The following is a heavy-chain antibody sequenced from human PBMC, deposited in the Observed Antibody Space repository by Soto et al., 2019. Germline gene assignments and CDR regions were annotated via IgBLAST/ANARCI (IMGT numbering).Heavy chain of an antibody. CDR1: GGSFSDYY. Sequence: SETLSLTCAVYGGSFSDYYWSWIRQPPGKGLEWIGEINHSGNTNYNPSLKSRVTISADTSKNQFSLKLSSVTAADTAVYYCARRVRYDILSGWYFDYWGQGTLVT. V-gene: IGHV4-34*01. CDR3: ARRVRYDILSGWYFDY. CDR2: INHSGNT. J-gene: IGHJ4*02. D-gene: IGHD3-9*01.